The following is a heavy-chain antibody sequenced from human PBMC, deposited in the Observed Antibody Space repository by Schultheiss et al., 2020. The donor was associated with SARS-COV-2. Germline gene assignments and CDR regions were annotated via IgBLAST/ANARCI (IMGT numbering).Heavy chain of an antibody. CDR1: GFTFDDYA. Sequence: GGSLRLSCAASGFTFDDYAMHWVRQAPGKVLEWVSGISWNSGSIGYADSVKGRFTISRDNAKNSLYLQMNSLRAEDMAVYYCAKPPQSTMIRGGGMDVWGQGTTVTVSS. CDR2: ISWNSGSI. V-gene: IGHV3-9*03. CDR3: AKPPQSTMIRGGGMDV. J-gene: IGHJ6*02. D-gene: IGHD3-10*01.